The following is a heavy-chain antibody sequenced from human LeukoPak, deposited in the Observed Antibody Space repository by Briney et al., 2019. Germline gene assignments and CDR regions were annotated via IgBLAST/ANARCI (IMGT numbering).Heavy chain of an antibody. CDR1: GYTFTSYG. V-gene: IGHV1-18*01. J-gene: IGHJ4*02. D-gene: IGHD2-15*01. Sequence: ASVKVSCKASGYTFTSYGISWVRQAPGQGLEWMGWISAYNGNTNYAQELQGRVTMTTDTSTSTAYMELRSLRSDDTAVYYCARDRLYCSGGSCYSDYWGQGTLVTVSS. CDR3: ARDRLYCSGGSCYSDY. CDR2: ISAYNGNT.